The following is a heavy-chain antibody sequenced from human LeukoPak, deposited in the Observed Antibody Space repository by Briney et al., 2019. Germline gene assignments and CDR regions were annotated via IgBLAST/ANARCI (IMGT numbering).Heavy chain of an antibody. CDR1: GYSFTSNV. D-gene: IGHD3-22*01. CDR3: ARAGVWDYSDSSGYHNAAFDI. V-gene: IGHV1-18*01. CDR2: ISAYNGNT. J-gene: IGHJ3*02. Sequence: ASVKVSCKASGYSFTSNVISWVRQAPGQGLEWMGWISAYNGNTNYAQKLQGRVTMTTDTSTSTAYMELRSLRSDDTAVYYCARAGVWDYSDSSGYHNAAFDIWGQGTMVTVSS.